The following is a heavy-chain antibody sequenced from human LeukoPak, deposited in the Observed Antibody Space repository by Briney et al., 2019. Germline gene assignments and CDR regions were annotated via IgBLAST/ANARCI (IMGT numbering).Heavy chain of an antibody. V-gene: IGHV4-34*01. Sequence: SETLSLTCAVYGGSFSVYYWSWIRQPPGKGLEWIGEINHSGSTNYNPSLKSRVTISVDTSKNQFSLKLSPVTAADTAVYYSSRRCCRSTSCYLYPRDVWGKGPTVTASS. J-gene: IGHJ6*04. CDR2: INHSGST. CDR1: GGSFSVYY. D-gene: IGHD2-2*01. CDR3: SRRCCRSTSCYLYPRDV.